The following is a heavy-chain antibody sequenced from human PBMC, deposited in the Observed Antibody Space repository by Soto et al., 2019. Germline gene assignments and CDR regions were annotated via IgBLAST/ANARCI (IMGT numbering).Heavy chain of an antibody. D-gene: IGHD5-12*01. Sequence: EVQLLESGGGLVQPGGSLRLSCAASGFTFSSYAMSWVRQAPGKGLEWVSAISGSGGGTYYADSVKGRFTISRDNSNNTLYLQMNSLRAEDTAVYYCAKARGMATIIYGVAWGQGTLVTVSS. CDR3: AKARGMATIIYGVA. J-gene: IGHJ4*02. V-gene: IGHV3-23*01. CDR1: GFTFSSYA. CDR2: ISGSGGGT.